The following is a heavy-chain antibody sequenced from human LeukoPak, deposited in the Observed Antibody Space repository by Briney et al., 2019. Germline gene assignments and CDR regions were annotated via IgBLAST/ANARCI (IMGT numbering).Heavy chain of an antibody. V-gene: IGHV4-39*07. D-gene: IGHD3-10*01. Sequence: PSETLSLTCTVSGGSISSSSYYWGWIRQPPGKGLEWIGSIYYSGSTYYNPSLKSRVTISVDTSKNQFSLKLSSVTAADTAVYYCARARDGSGGPHFDYWGQGTLVTVSS. CDR1: GGSISSSSYY. CDR2: IYYSGST. CDR3: ARARDGSGGPHFDY. J-gene: IGHJ4*02.